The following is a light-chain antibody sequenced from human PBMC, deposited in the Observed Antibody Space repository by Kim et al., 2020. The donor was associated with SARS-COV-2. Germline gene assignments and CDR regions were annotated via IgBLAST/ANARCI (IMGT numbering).Light chain of an antibody. CDR1: QGISNF. J-gene: IGKJ4*01. V-gene: IGKV1-27*01. CDR2: AAS. Sequence: SVGDRVTITCRASQGISNFLAWYQLKPGKAPRLLFYAASTLQSGVPSRFSCSGSGTDFTLTISRLQPEDVATYYCQKYNSDPPLTFGGGTKVDIK. CDR3: QKYNSDPPLT.